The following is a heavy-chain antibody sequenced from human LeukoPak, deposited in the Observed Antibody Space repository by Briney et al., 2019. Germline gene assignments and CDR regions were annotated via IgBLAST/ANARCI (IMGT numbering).Heavy chain of an antibody. Sequence: PGGPLRLSCAASGFTFINAWMSWVRQAPGKGLEWVGRIKSISNDGTADYAAPVKGRFTISRDDSKDTLYLSMNSLKTEDTALYYCTTVGSPGSYYPLDYWGQGTLVSVSS. CDR1: GFTFINAW. D-gene: IGHD3-10*01. V-gene: IGHV3-15*01. J-gene: IGHJ4*02. CDR2: IKSISNDGTA. CDR3: TTVGSPGSYYPLDY.